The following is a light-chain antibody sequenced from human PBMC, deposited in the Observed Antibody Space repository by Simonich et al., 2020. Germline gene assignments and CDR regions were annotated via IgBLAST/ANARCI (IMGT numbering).Light chain of an antibody. Sequence: IVMTQSPATLSLSPGERATLSCMARQSVSSHLAWYQQKPGQAPRLLIYGASTRATGIPARFSGSGSGTEFTLTISSLQSEDFAVYYCQQYNNWPPLTFGGGTKMEIK. J-gene: IGKJ4*01. CDR2: GAS. V-gene: IGKV3-15*01. CDR3: QQYNNWPPLT. CDR1: QSVSSH.